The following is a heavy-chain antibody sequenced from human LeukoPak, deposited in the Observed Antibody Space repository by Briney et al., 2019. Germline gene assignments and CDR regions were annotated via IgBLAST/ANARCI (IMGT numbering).Heavy chain of an antibody. CDR1: GYIFTSYW. CDR3: ARQSTDYDSLDY. CDR2: IHPGDSDP. J-gene: IGHJ4*02. D-gene: IGHD3-16*01. V-gene: IGHV5-51*01. Sequence: GESLKISCRASGYIFTSYWLGWVRQTPDKGLEWVGIIHPGDSDPRYSPSFQGQVTISADKSISTAYLQWSSLKASDTAMYYCARQSTDYDSLDYWGQGTLVTVSS.